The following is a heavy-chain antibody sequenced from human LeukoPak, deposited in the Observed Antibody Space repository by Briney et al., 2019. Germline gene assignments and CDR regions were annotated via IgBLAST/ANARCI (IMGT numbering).Heavy chain of an antibody. V-gene: IGHV3-23*01. J-gene: IGHJ6*02. CDR2: ISGSGGST. CDR1: GSTFSSYA. D-gene: IGHD2-2*01. CDR3: ATAPYCSSTSCYRPYYYYGMDV. Sequence: GGSLRLSCAASGSTFSSYAMSWVRQAPGKGLEWVSAISGSGGSTYYADSVKGRFTISRDNSKNTLYLQMNSLRAENTAVYYCATAPYCSSTSCYRPYYYYGMDVWGQGTTVTVSS.